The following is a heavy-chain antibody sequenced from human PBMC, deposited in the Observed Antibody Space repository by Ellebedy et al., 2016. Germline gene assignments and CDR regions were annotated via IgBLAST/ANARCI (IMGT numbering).Heavy chain of an antibody. J-gene: IGHJ3*02. CDR1: GFTFSSNY. D-gene: IGHD5-12*01. CDR2: IYSGGST. CDR3: ARGIVATIDAFDI. Sequence: GESLKISCAASGFTFSSNYMSWVRQAPGKGLEWVSVIYSGGSTYYADSVKGRFTISRDNSKNTLYLQMNSLRAEDTAVYYCARGIVATIDAFDIWGQGTMVTVSS. V-gene: IGHV3-53*01.